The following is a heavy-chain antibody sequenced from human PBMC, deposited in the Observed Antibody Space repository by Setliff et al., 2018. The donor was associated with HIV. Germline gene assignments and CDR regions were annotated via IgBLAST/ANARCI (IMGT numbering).Heavy chain of an antibody. Sequence: LRLSCAASGFTFSSYNMNWVRQSPGKGLEWVSSISSSSIYIYYADSVKGRFTISRDNSKNTLYLQMNSLRAEDTAVYYCARSVIGYHYYGMDVWGQGTLVTVSS. V-gene: IGHV3-21*01. CDR3: ARSVIGYHYYGMDV. CDR2: ISSSSIYI. D-gene: IGHD3-10*01. CDR1: GFTFSSYN. J-gene: IGHJ6*02.